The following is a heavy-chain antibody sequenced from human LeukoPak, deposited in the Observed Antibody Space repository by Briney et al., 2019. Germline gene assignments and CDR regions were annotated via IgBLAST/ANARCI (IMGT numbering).Heavy chain of an antibody. CDR3: ARAYRMYYYDSSGYYTLDY. Sequence: ASVTVSCKASGYSFISYYIHWVRQAPGQGLEWMGGIIPIFGTANYAQKFQGRVTITADESTSTAYMELSSLRSEDTAVYYCARAYRMYYYDSSGYYTLDYWGQGTLVTVSS. J-gene: IGHJ4*02. CDR2: IIPIFGTA. CDR1: GYSFISYY. V-gene: IGHV1-69*13. D-gene: IGHD3-22*01.